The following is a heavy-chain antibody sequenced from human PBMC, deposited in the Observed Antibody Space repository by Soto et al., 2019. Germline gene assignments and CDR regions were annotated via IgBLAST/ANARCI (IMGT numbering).Heavy chain of an antibody. CDR3: ARARGYYYDSSGYYSDY. Sequence: EVQLVESGGGLVKPGGSLRLSCAASGFTFSSYSMNWVRQAPGKGLEWVSSISSSSSYIYYADSVKGRFTISRDNAKNSLYLQMNSLRAEDTAVYYCARARGYYYDSSGYYSDYWGQGTLVTVSS. CDR2: ISSSSSYI. V-gene: IGHV3-21*01. J-gene: IGHJ4*02. CDR1: GFTFSSYS. D-gene: IGHD3-22*01.